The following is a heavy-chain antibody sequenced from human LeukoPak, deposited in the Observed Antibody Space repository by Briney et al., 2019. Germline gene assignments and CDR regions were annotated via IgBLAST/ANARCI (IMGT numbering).Heavy chain of an antibody. CDR3: ARVGSRWELRPFDY. D-gene: IGHD1-26*01. CDR2: ISYDGSNK. CDR1: GFTFSSYA. J-gene: IGHJ4*02. Sequence: GGSLRLSCAASGFTFSSYAMHWVRQAPGKGLEWVAVISYDGSNKYYADSVKGRFTISRDNSKNALYLQMNSLRAEDTAVYYCARVGSRWELRPFDYWGQGTLVTVSS. V-gene: IGHV3-30-3*01.